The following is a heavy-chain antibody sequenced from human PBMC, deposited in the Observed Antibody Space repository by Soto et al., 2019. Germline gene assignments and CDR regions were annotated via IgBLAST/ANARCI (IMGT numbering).Heavy chain of an antibody. CDR2: IYHSGST. J-gene: IGHJ4*02. D-gene: IGHD2-21*01. Sequence: SETLSLTCTVSGGSISSGGYFWNWLRQHPGKGLEWIGFIYHSGSTFYSPSLQSRVSISVDTSKNQFSLKLSSVTPADTAVYYCAREGYAHFGDDGPFDLFYFDNWGAGTLVTVSS. V-gene: IGHV4-31*03. CDR3: AREGYAHFGDDGPFDLFYFDN. CDR1: GGSISSGGYF.